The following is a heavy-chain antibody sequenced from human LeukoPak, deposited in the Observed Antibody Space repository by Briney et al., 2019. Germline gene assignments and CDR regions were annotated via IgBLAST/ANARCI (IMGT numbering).Heavy chain of an antibody. CDR1: GFTFRSYA. D-gene: IGHD5-12*01. CDR2: ISYGDGTA. CDR3: AKDRGYTGYDSGGIDF. Sequence: GGSLRLSCAASGFTFRSYAMNWVRQSPGKGLEWVSSISYGDGTAFYAGSVKGRFTVSRDNSRSTLYLQMASLGAEDTAVYYCAKDRGYTGYDSGGIDFWGQGILVTVSS. J-gene: IGHJ4*02. V-gene: IGHV3-23*01.